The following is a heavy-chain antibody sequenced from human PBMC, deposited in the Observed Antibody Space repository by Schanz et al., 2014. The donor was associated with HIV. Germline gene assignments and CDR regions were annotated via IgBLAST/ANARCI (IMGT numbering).Heavy chain of an antibody. Sequence: EVQQVLESGGGLVQPGGSLRLSCAASGISLTNNAMTWVRQAPGKGLEWVSDIRAAGDTYYGDSVKGRFTISRDNSKNTLHLQMNSVRAEDTAVYYCARDRMTANWKNSMDLWGQGTTVTVSS. V-gene: IGHV3-23*01. D-gene: IGHD2-21*02. CDR1: GISLTNNA. CDR3: ARDRMTANWKNSMDL. CDR2: IRAAGDT. J-gene: IGHJ6*02.